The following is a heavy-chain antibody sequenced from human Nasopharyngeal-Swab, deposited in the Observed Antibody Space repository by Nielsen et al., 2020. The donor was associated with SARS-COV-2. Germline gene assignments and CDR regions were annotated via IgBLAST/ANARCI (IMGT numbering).Heavy chain of an antibody. CDR3: VRDLPYNEVS. Sequence: GESLKISCAASGFPFRNYYMTWVRQPPGKGLEWVANIKQGGSEQFYVDSVEGRFTVSRDDSKSTLFLQMNRLRGEDTAVYYCVRDLPYNEVSWGQGTLVTVSS. D-gene: IGHD5-24*01. CDR2: IKQGGSEQ. J-gene: IGHJ5*02. CDR1: GFPFRNYY. V-gene: IGHV3-7*05.